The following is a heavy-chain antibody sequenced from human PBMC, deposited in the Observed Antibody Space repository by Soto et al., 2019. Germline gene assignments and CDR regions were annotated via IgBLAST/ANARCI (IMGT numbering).Heavy chain of an antibody. CDR1: GSTFPRYG. J-gene: IGHJ3*02. D-gene: IGHD6-19*01. CDR3: AREEQWLVRSDAFDI. V-gene: IGHV1-18*01. CDR2: ISAYNGNT. Sequence: ASVKVSRKTSGSTFPRYGSSWGRQAPGQGLEWMGWISAYNGNTNYAQKLQGRVTMTTDTSTSTAYMELRSLRSDDTAVYYCAREEQWLVRSDAFDIWGQGKLVTVSS.